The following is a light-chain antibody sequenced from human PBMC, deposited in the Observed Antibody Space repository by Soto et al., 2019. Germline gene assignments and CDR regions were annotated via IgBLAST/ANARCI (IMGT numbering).Light chain of an antibody. Sequence: QMTQSASALSKTVEDRDTITCRASQTISTLLAWYQQRPGKAPNLLIYKASSLESGVPSRFSGSGSGTEFTLTISSLQPDDFATYFCQQYSTYTWTFGQGTKVDIK. CDR3: QQYSTYTWT. V-gene: IGKV1-5*03. CDR1: QTISTL. J-gene: IGKJ1*01. CDR2: KAS.